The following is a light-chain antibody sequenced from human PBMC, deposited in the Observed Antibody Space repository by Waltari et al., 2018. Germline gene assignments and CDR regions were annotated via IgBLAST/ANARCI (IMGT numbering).Light chain of an antibody. J-gene: IGKJ1*01. Sequence: AIQLTQSPSFLSASVGDRVTITCRASKNIRIDLGWYQQKPGRAPKLLIYGSSILYGGVPSRFSGSGSGTFFTLTISSLQPEDFATYYCLQDDSYIQSFGQGTKVEIK. CDR2: GSS. CDR1: KNIRID. CDR3: LQDDSYIQS. V-gene: IGKV1-6*01.